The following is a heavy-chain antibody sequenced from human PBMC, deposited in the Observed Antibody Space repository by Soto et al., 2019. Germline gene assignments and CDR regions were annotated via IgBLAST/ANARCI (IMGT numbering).Heavy chain of an antibody. D-gene: IGHD3-16*01. V-gene: IGHV1-69*08. J-gene: IGHJ6*02. CDR1: GTIFSSYT. CDR2: IIPILGET. Sequence: QVQLVQSGAEVKKPGSSVRVSCKASGTIFSSYTISWVRQAPGQGLEWTGRIIPILGETNATQTFQARGTLTADKSTNTAYMELNSLRLEDTAPYYCARGLGGRMDDWGQGTTVTVSS. CDR3: ARGLGGRMDD.